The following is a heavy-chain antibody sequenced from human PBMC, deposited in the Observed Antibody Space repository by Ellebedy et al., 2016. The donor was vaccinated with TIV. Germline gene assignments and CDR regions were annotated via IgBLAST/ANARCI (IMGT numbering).Heavy chain of an antibody. CDR3: ARESVRYFDWDY. J-gene: IGHJ4*02. V-gene: IGHV3-74*01. Sequence: GGSLRLSCAASGFTLSGYWMHWVRQAPGKGLVWVSRINTDGSSTSYADSVEGRFTISRDNAKKTLYLEMSGLRSDNTAVYYCARESVRYFDWDYWGQGTLVAV. CDR1: GFTLSGYW. D-gene: IGHD3-9*01. CDR2: INTDGSST.